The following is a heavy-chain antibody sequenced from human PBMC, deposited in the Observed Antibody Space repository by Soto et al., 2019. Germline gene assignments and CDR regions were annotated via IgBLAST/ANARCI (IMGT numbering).Heavy chain of an antibody. D-gene: IGHD2-2*02. CDR3: ARSLQYPSYYYYGMDV. Sequence: SLRLSCAASGFTFSSYGMHWVRQAPGKGLEWVAVIWYDGSNKYYADSVKGRFTISRDNSKNTLYLQMNSLRAEDTAVYYCARSLQYPSYYYYGMDVWGQGTTVTVSS. CDR2: IWYDGSNK. CDR1: GFTFSSYG. V-gene: IGHV3-33*01. J-gene: IGHJ6*02.